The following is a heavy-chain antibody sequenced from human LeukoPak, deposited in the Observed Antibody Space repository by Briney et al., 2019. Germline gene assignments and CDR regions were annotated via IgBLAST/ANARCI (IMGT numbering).Heavy chain of an antibody. CDR1: GFTFSSYA. CDR3: AKADSYGFWAFDI. J-gene: IGHJ3*02. V-gene: IGHV3-23*01. D-gene: IGHD5-18*01. CDR2: ISGSGGST. Sequence: GGSLRLSCAASGFTFSSYAMSWVRQAPGKGLEWVSAISGSGGSTYYADSVKGRFTISRDNSKNTLYLQMTSLSAEAPAVYYCAKADSYGFWAFDIWGQGTMVTVSS.